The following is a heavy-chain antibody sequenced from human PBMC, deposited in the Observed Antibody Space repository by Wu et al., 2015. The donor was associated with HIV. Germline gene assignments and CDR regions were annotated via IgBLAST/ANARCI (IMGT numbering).Heavy chain of an antibody. CDR3: AREPPQYCSSTSCPLGY. CDR2: INPNSGGT. J-gene: IGHJ4*02. Sequence: QVQLVQSGAEVKKPGASVKVSCKASGYTFTGYYMHWVRQAPGQGLEWMGWINPNSGGTNYAQKFQGRVTMTRDTSISTAYMELSRLRSDDTAVYYCAREPPQYCSSTSCPLGYWGQGTLVTVS. CDR1: GYTFTGYY. D-gene: IGHD2-2*01. V-gene: IGHV1-2*02.